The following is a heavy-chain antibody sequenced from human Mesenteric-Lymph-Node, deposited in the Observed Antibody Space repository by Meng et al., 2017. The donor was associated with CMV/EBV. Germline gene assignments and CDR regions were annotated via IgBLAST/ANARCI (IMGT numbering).Heavy chain of an antibody. V-gene: IGHV4-34*01. CDR1: GFMFSSHA. J-gene: IGHJ4*02. Sequence: ESLKISCAASGFMFSSHAMSWIRQPPGKGLEWIGEINHSGSTNYNPSLKSRVTISVDTSKNQFSLKLSSVTAADTAVYYCARGGRDIVATIRRKYYFDYWGQGTLVTVSS. D-gene: IGHD5-12*01. CDR2: INHSGST. CDR3: ARGGRDIVATIRRKYYFDY.